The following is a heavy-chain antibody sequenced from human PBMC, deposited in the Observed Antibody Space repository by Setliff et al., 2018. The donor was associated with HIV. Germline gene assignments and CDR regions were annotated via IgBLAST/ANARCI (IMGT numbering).Heavy chain of an antibody. CDR3: ARGDYGSGSYYPYYFYYGMDV. Sequence: GASVKVSCKASGYSFTNYDINWVRQATGQGLEWMGWMNPKSGKTGYAQKFQGRVTITRNTSISTVYMDLDSLRSDDAAVYYCARGDYGSGSYYPYYFYYGMDVWGQGTTVTVSS. CDR1: GYSFTNYD. J-gene: IGHJ6*02. CDR2: MNPKSGKT. D-gene: IGHD3-10*01. V-gene: IGHV1-8*03.